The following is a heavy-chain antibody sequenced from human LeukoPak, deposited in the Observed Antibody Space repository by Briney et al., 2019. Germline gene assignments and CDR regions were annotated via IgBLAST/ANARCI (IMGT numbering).Heavy chain of an antibody. Sequence: TGGSLRLSCAASGFTFSDYWMSWVRQAPGEGLEWVGQIKEDGSEKYYADSVKGRFTISRDNARNSVYLQMNSLRAEDTAVYYCARDSPGTTFDHWGQGTLVTVSS. CDR1: GFTFSDYW. J-gene: IGHJ5*02. CDR2: IKEDGSEK. V-gene: IGHV3-7*01. CDR3: ARDSPGTTFDH. D-gene: IGHD1-7*01.